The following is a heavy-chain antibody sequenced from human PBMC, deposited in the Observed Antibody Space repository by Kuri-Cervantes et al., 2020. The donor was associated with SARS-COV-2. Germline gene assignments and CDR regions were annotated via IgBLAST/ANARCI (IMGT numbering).Heavy chain of an antibody. CDR2: ISGSGGST. D-gene: IGHD2-21*01. Sequence: GESLKISCAASGFTFSSYAMSWVRQAPGKGLEWVSAISGSGGSTYYADSVKGRFTISRDNAKNSLFLQISSLRVEDTAVYYCATSGIGGLDHWGQGTLVTVSS. CDR3: ATSGIGGLDH. V-gene: IGHV3-23*01. J-gene: IGHJ4*02. CDR1: GFTFSSYA.